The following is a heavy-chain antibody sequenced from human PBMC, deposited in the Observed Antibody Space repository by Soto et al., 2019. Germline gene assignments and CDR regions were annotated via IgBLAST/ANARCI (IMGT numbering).Heavy chain of an antibody. V-gene: IGHV4-61*08. J-gene: IGHJ5*02. CDR2: IYYSGST. D-gene: IGHD3-9*01. CDR1: GGSISSGDYY. CDR3: ARTRYFRRPLWFDP. Sequence: SETLSLTCTVSGGSISSGDYYWGWIRQPPGKGLEWIGYIYYSGSTNYNPSLKSRVTISVDTSKNQFSLKLSSVTAADTAVYYCARTRYFRRPLWFDPWGQGTLVTVSS.